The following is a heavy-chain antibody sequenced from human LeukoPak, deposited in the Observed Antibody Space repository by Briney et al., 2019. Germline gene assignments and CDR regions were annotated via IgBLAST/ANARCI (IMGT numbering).Heavy chain of an antibody. D-gene: IGHD3-10*01. J-gene: IGHJ4*02. Sequence: SETLSLTCAVYGGSFSGYYWSWIRQPPGEGLEWIGEINHSGSTNYNPSLKSRVTISVDTSKNQFSLKLSSVTAADTAVYYCARARITMVRGVIMEPYYFDYWGQGTLVTVSS. CDR1: GGSFSGYY. CDR2: INHSGST. V-gene: IGHV4-34*01. CDR3: ARARITMVRGVIMEPYYFDY.